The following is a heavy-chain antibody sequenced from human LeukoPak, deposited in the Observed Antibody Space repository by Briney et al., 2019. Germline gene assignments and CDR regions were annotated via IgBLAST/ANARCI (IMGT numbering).Heavy chain of an antibody. D-gene: IGHD6-6*01. V-gene: IGHV3-23*01. CDR3: AKFSSSQMHYFDS. CDR1: EFIFSTYA. J-gene: IGHJ4*02. Sequence: PGGSLRLSCVASEFIFSTYAMSWVRQAPGKGLEWVSAISGSGGSTYYADSVKGRFTISRDNSKSMVYLQMNSLRAEDTAVFYCAKFSSSQMHYFDSWGQGTLVTVSS. CDR2: ISGSGGST.